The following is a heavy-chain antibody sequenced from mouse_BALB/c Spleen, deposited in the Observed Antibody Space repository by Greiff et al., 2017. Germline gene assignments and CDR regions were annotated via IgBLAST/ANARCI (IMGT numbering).Heavy chain of an antibody. V-gene: IGHV1S81*02. CDR1: GYTFTSYY. Sequence: QVQLQQPGAELVKPGASVKLSCKASGYTFTSYYMYWVKQRPGQGLEWIGGINPSNGGTNFNEKFKSKATLTVDKSSSTAYMQLSSLTSEDSAVYYCTRFTTVVAYYYAMDYWGQGTSVTVSS. CDR3: TRFTTVVAYYYAMDY. J-gene: IGHJ4*01. D-gene: IGHD1-1*01. CDR2: INPSNGGT.